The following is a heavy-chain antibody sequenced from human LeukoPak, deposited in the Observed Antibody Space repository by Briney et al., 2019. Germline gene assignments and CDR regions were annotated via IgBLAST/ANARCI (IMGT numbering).Heavy chain of an antibody. Sequence: SQTLSLTCAISGDSVSSNSVTWNWIRQSPSRGLEWLGRTYYRSKGYNDYAVSVKSRITINADTSKNQFSLQLNSVTPEDTAVYYCTRRRGSGSYYFDYWGQGTLVTVSS. J-gene: IGHJ4*02. CDR3: TRRRGSGSYYFDY. D-gene: IGHD3-10*01. CDR2: TYYRSKGYN. V-gene: IGHV6-1*01. CDR1: GDSVSSNSVT.